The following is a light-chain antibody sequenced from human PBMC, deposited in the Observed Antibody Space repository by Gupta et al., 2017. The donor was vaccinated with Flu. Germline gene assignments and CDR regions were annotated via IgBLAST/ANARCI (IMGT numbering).Light chain of an antibody. CDR3: QQTYNTPWT. Sequence: DKVTVTCRASQSVSSYLTWYQHIPGKAPNVLIYAASILQSGVPSRFIGSGSGTDFTLTISGLQPEDSAIYYFQQTYNTPWTFGQGTKVEIK. V-gene: IGKV1-39*01. CDR2: AAS. CDR1: QSVSSY. J-gene: IGKJ1*01.